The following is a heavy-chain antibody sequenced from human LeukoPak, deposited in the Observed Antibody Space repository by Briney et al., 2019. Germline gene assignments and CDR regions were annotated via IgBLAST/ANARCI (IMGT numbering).Heavy chain of an antibody. CDR1: GFTFSSYA. V-gene: IGHV3-23*01. D-gene: IGHD3-22*01. CDR3: ARGPPLDYYDITWFDP. Sequence: GGSLRLSCAASGFTFSSYAMSWVRQAPGKGLEWVSAISGSGGSTYYAGSVKGRFTISRDNSKNSLYLQMNSLRAEDTAVYYCARGPPLDYYDITWFDPWGQGTLVTVSS. J-gene: IGHJ5*02. CDR2: ISGSGGST.